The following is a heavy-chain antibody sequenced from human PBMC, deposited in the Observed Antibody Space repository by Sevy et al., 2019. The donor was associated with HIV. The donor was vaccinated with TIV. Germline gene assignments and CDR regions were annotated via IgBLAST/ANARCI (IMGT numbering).Heavy chain of an antibody. CDR3: ATDLFSSSSADVFDF. Sequence: GGSLRLSCAASGFTFSTYWMNWVRQAPGKGLEWVANIKQDGSGKNYVDSVKGRFTISRDNARNSPFLELNSLKVEDTAVYYCATDLFSSSSADVFDFWGQGTMVTVSS. D-gene: IGHD6-6*01. J-gene: IGHJ3*01. V-gene: IGHV3-7*01. CDR2: IKQDGSGK. CDR1: GFTFSTYW.